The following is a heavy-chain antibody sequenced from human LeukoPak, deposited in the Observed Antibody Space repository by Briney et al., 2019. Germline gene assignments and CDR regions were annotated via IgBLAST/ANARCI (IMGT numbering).Heavy chain of an antibody. Sequence: SRTVSLTCAVSGDSISYESYYWNWIRQAPGKGPEWIGNIYRGRTRLNPSLTSRVAISVDMSKSQVSLSLTSVTAADTAIYYCAGEGEYGGSYSWGQGALVIVSA. D-gene: IGHD4-23*01. CDR3: AGEGEYGGSYS. CDR2: IYRGRT. CDR1: GDSISYESYY. V-gene: IGHV4-30-2*01. J-gene: IGHJ5*02.